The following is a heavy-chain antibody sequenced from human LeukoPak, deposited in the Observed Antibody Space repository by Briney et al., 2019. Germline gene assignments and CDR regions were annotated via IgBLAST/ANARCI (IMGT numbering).Heavy chain of an antibody. D-gene: IGHD1-26*01. CDR1: GFSFSNYG. Sequence: GESLKISCATSGFSFSNYGMHWVRQAPGKGLGWVAVIWNDGTYKYYADSVKGRFTISRDNSKNTLYLQMNSLRAEDTAVYYCAKPTRGIGSFLIDYWGQGTLVTVSS. CDR2: IWNDGTYK. CDR3: AKPTRGIGSFLIDY. V-gene: IGHV3-33*06. J-gene: IGHJ4*02.